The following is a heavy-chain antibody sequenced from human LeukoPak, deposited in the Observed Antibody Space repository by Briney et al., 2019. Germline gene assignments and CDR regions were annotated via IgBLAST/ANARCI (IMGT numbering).Heavy chain of an antibody. Sequence: PGGSLRLSCAASGFTLRTYSMHWIRQAPGRGLEYVSAINYNEGGTYYANSVKGRFTISRDNSKNTLHLQMGSLRSEDMAVYYCARVGDPRAFDIWGQGTVVTVSS. CDR1: GFTLRTYS. CDR2: INYNEGGT. J-gene: IGHJ3*02. CDR3: ARVGDPRAFDI. V-gene: IGHV3-64*01. D-gene: IGHD3-10*01.